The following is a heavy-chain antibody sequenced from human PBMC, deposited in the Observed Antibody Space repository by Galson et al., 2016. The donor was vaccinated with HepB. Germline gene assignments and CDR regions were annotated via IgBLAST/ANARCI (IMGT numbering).Heavy chain of an antibody. J-gene: IGHJ6*02. V-gene: IGHV4-59*01. Sequence: ETLSLTCTVSGGAISSNHWSWIRQPPGKGLQWIGYIYYSGSTNYNPSLKSRVTISLDTSKNQFSLKLSSVTAADAAVYYCARLLFRGGLDVWGQGTTVTVSS. CDR3: ARLLFRGGLDV. CDR2: IYYSGST. D-gene: IGHD3-10*01. CDR1: GGAISSNH.